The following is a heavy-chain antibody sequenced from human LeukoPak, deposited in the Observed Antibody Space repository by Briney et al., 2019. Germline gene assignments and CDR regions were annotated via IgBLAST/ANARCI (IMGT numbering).Heavy chain of an antibody. CDR2: INHSGST. CDR3: ARDDYYDSSGYRNAFDI. CDR1: GGSFSGYY. D-gene: IGHD3-22*01. Sequence: PSETLSLTCAVYGGSFSGYYWSWIRQPPGKGLEWIGEINHSGSTNYNPSLKSRVTISVDTSKNQFSLKLSSVSAADTAVYFCARDDYYDSSGYRNAFDIWGQGTVVTVSS. J-gene: IGHJ3*02. V-gene: IGHV4-34*01.